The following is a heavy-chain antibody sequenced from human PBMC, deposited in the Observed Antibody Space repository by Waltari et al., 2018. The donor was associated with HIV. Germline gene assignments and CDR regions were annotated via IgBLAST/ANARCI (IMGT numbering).Heavy chain of an antibody. Sequence: QLQLQESGPGLVKPSETLSLTCTVSGGSISSSSYYWGWIRQPPGKGLEWIGSIYYSGSTYYNPSLKSRVTISVDTSKNQFSLKLSSVTAADTAVYYCARTPSSSSAIDYWGQGTLVTVSP. CDR1: GGSISSSSYY. CDR3: ARTPSSSSAIDY. CDR2: IYYSGST. V-gene: IGHV4-39*07. D-gene: IGHD6-6*01. J-gene: IGHJ4*02.